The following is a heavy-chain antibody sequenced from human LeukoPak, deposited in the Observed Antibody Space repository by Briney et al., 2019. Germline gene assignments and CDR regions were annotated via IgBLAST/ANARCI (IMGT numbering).Heavy chain of an antibody. V-gene: IGHV3-53*05. CDR3: ARDLRDSSGWYLTDNYYYYGMDV. D-gene: IGHD6-19*01. Sequence: PGGSLRLSCAASGFTVSSNYMSWVRQAPGKGLEWVSVIYSGGRTYYADSVKGRFTISRDNSKNTLYLQMNSLRAEDTAVYYCARDLRDSSGWYLTDNYYYYGMDVWGQGTTVTVSS. CDR1: GFTVSSNY. CDR2: IYSGGRT. J-gene: IGHJ6*02.